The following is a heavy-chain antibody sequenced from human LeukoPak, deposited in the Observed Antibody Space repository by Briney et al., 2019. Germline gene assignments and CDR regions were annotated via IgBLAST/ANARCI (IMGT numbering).Heavy chain of an antibody. CDR2: IKQDGSEK. CDR1: GFTFSSYW. Sequence: GGSLRLSCAASGFTFSSYWMSWVRQAPGKGLEWVANIKQDGSEKYYVDSVKGRFTISRDNAKNSLYLQMDSLKTEDTAVYYCTSNIMITFGGVMDRPWSGWGQGTLVTVSS. D-gene: IGHD3-16*01. J-gene: IGHJ4*02. CDR3: TSNIMITFGGVMDRPWSG. V-gene: IGHV3-7*03.